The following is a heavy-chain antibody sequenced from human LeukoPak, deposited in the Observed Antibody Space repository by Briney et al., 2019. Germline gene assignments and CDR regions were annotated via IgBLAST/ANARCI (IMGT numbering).Heavy chain of an antibody. V-gene: IGHV4-34*01. CDR2: INHSGST. J-gene: IGHJ5*02. CDR1: GGSFSGYY. CDR3: ARGSPYGRNWFDP. Sequence: SETLSLTCAVYGGSFSGYYWSWIRQPPGKGLEWIGEINHSGSTNYNPSLKSRVTISVDTSKNQFSLKLSSVTAADTAVYYCARGSPYGRNWFDPWGQGTLVTVSS. D-gene: IGHD3-10*01.